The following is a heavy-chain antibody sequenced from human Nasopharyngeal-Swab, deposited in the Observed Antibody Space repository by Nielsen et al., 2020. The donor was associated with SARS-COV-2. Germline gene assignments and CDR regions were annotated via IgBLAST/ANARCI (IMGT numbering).Heavy chain of an antibody. CDR3: AKVRGGYSSSWYDY. D-gene: IGHD6-13*01. V-gene: IGHV1-18*01. Sequence: WVRPAPGQGLEWMGWISAYNGNTNYAQKLQGRVTMTTDTSTSTAYMELRSLRSDDTAVYYCAKVRGGYSSSWYDYWGQGTLVTVSS. J-gene: IGHJ4*02. CDR2: ISAYNGNT.